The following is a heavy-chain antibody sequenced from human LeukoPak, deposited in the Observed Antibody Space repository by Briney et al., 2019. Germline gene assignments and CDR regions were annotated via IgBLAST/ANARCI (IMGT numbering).Heavy chain of an antibody. CDR3: AGYRLIPTRTSYYMDV. CDR1: GGSISSSDYY. V-gene: IGHV4-39*01. Sequence: SETLSLTCTVFGGSISSSDYYWGWIRQPPGKGLEWIGSIYYSGTTYYNPSLKSRVTISVDTSKNQFSLKLYSATATDTAVYYCAGYRLIPTRTSYYMDVWGKGTTVTVSS. D-gene: IGHD3-16*02. J-gene: IGHJ6*03. CDR2: IYYSGTT.